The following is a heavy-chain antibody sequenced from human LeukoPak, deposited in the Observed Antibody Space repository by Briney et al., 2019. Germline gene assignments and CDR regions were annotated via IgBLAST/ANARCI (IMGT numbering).Heavy chain of an antibody. CDR2: INPNSGGT. V-gene: IGHV1-2*02. J-gene: IGHJ2*01. Sequence: ASVNVSCKASGYTFTGYYMHWVRQAPGQGLEWMGWINPNSGGTNYAQKFLGRVTMTRDTSISTAYMELSRLRSDDTAVYYCARDPGPPDQLLDNWYFDLWGRGTLVTVSS. D-gene: IGHD2-2*01. CDR1: GYTFTGYY. CDR3: ARDPGPPDQLLDNWYFDL.